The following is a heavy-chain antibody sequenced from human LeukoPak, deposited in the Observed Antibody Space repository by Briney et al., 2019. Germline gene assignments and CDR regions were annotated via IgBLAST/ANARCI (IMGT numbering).Heavy chain of an antibody. CDR1: GFSLSTSGVG. D-gene: IGHD3-16*01. CDR3: AHRRVRFGSWFGGPFDY. CDR2: IYWGDDT. V-gene: IGHV2-5*02. J-gene: IGHJ4*02. Sequence: SGPTLVNPTRTLTLTCAFSGFSLSTSGVGVGWIRHPPGKALEWLALIYWGDDTPYSPSQKSRLTITKATSKNPVVLTMTNMDPVDTATYYCAHRRVRFGSWFGGPFDYWGQGTLVTVSS.